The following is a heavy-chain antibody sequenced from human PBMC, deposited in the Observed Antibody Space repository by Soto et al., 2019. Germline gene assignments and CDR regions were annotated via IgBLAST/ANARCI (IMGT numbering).Heavy chain of an antibody. CDR3: ARGRTIAARRYYYYYGMDV. V-gene: IGHV4-34*01. J-gene: IGHJ6*02. Sequence: QVQLQQWGAGLLKPSETLSLTCAVYGGSFSGYYWSWIRQPPGKGLEWIGEINHSGSTNYNPSLKRRVTISVDTSKNQFSLKLSSVTAADTDVYYCARGRTIAARRYYYYYGMDVWGQGTTVTVSS. D-gene: IGHD6-6*01. CDR2: INHSGST. CDR1: GGSFSGYY.